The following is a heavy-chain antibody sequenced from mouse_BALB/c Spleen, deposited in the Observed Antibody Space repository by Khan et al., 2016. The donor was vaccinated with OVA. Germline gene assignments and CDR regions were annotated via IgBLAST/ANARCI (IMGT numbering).Heavy chain of an antibody. CDR3: TTAYYRYYFDY. V-gene: IGHV1S134*01. D-gene: IGHD2-12*01. CDR2: IYPGHGYT. Sequence: VQLKESGAELGRPGSSVKLSCKTSGSTFTSYGIKWVKQRPGQGLEWIGYIYPGHGYTEYNEKFQGKAILTSDTSSSTAYMQLRSLTSEDSAISFCTTAYYRYYFDYWGQGTTLTVSS. CDR1: GSTFTSYG. J-gene: IGHJ2*01.